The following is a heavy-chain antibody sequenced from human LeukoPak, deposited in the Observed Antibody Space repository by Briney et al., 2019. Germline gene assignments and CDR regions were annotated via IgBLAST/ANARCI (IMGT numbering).Heavy chain of an antibody. CDR3: ARALTTVTPDY. CDR2: INPNSGVA. Sequence: ASVKVSCKASGYTFTNYYMHWVRQAPGQGLEWMGWINPNSGVANFAQKFQGRVTMTRDTSISTAYMELSSLRSDDTAVYYCARALTTVTPDYWGQGTLVTVSS. V-gene: IGHV1-2*02. D-gene: IGHD4-17*01. CDR1: GYTFTNYY. J-gene: IGHJ4*02.